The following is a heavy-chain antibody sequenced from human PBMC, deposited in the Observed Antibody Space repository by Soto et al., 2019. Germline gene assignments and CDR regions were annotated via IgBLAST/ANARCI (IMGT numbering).Heavy chain of an antibody. D-gene: IGHD5-12*01. V-gene: IGHV3-23*01. CDR2: ISGSGGST. Sequence: GGSLRLSCAASGFTFSSYAMSWVRQAPGKGLEWVSAISGSGGSTYYADSVKGRFTISRDNSKNTLYLQMNSMRAEDTAVYYCAKDLLEYSGYDWGQGTLVTVSS. CDR1: GFTFSSYA. CDR3: AKDLLEYSGYD. J-gene: IGHJ4*02.